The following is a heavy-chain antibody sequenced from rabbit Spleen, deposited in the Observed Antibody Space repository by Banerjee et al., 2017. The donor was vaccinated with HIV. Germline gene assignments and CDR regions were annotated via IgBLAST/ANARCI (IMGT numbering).Heavy chain of an antibody. CDR3: ARDGAGSSYFNL. CDR2: IDPVFGST. D-gene: IGHD8-1*01. V-gene: IGHV1S7*01. CDR1: GFTLRSYY. Sequence: HLVESGGGLVQPGGSLKLSFKASGFTLRSYYMNWVRQAPGKGLEWIGYIDPVFGSTYYANWVNGRFTIASHNAQNTLYLQLNSLTAADTATYFCARDGAGSSYFNLWGQGTLVTVS. J-gene: IGHJ4*01.